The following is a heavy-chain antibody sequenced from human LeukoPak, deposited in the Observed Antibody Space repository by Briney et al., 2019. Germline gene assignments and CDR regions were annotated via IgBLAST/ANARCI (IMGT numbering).Heavy chain of an antibody. V-gene: IGHV1-8*01. CDR3: AREGPAAMSGNYYYYYYMDV. CDR1: GYTFTSYD. CDR2: MNPNSGNT. J-gene: IGHJ6*03. D-gene: IGHD2-2*01. Sequence: ASVKVSCKASGYTFTSYDINWVRRATGQGLEWMGWMNPNSGNTGYAQKFQGRVTMTRNTSISTAYMELGSLRSEDTAVYYCAREGPAAMSGNYYYYYYMDVWGKGTTVTISS.